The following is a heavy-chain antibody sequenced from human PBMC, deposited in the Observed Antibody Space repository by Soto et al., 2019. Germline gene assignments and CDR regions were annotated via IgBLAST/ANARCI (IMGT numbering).Heavy chain of an antibody. D-gene: IGHD6-13*01. V-gene: IGHV4-31*03. J-gene: IGHJ4*02. CDR1: GGSVNSDGYY. CDR3: ARAPSKAAAEKVFDC. Sequence: QVQLQESGPGLVKPSQTLSLTCTVSGGSVNSDGYYWSWIRQYPGKGLECIGYIYYSGNTYYNPSLKSRVSISVDASKNQLSLKLNSVTAADTAVYYCARAPSKAAAEKVFDCWGQGTLVTVSS. CDR2: IYYSGNT.